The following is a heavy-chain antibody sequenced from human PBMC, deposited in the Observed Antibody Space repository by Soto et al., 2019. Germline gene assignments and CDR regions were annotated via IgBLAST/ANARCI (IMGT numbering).Heavy chain of an antibody. CDR2: INAGNGNT. Sequence: QVQLVQSGAEVKKPGASVKVSCKASGYTFTSYAMHWVRQAPGQRLEWMGWINAGNGNTKYSQKFQRRVTITRDTSASTAYMERRSLRSEDTAVYYCARDGVPYYYDSSGYYSYYYYYYMDVWGKGTTVTVSS. V-gene: IGHV1-3*01. CDR1: GYTFTSYA. J-gene: IGHJ6*03. CDR3: ARDGVPYYYDSSGYYSYYYYYYMDV. D-gene: IGHD3-22*01.